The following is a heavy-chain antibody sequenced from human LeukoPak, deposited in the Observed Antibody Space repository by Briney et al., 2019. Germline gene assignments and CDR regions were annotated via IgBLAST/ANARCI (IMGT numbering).Heavy chain of an antibody. Sequence: PSETLSLTCTVSGGSISSSSYYWGWIRQPPGKGLEWIGSIYYSGSTYYNPSLKSRVTISVDTSKNQFSLKLSSVTAADTAVYYCASPPPDGDAFDIWGQGTMVTVSS. CDR1: GGSISSSSYY. J-gene: IGHJ3*02. V-gene: IGHV4-39*01. CDR3: ASPPPDGDAFDI. CDR2: IYYSGST. D-gene: IGHD5-24*01.